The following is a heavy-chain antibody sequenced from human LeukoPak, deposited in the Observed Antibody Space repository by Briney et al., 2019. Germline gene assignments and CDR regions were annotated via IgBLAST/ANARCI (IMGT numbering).Heavy chain of an antibody. CDR3: ARDTPYGSNGFMDY. V-gene: IGHV3-7*01. J-gene: IGHJ4*02. Sequence: PGGSLRLSCAASGFSFSSYLMTWVRQAPGRGLEWVASIKQDGSEQYYIDSVKGRFTISRDNAKNSLYLQMNSLRAEDTAVYYCARDTPYGSNGFMDYWGQGTLVTVTS. CDR1: GFSFSSYL. CDR2: IKQDGSEQ. D-gene: IGHD4-17*01.